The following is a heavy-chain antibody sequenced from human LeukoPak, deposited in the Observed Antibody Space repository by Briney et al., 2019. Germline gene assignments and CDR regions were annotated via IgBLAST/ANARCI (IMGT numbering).Heavy chain of an antibody. CDR1: GFIFSNYW. CDR2: IKYDGSET. V-gene: IGHV3-7*01. CDR3: ARDWYNWNPLDY. J-gene: IGHJ4*02. Sequence: GGSLRLSCEASGFIFSNYWMSWVRQAPGKGLEWVANIKYDGSETYYVDSVKGRFTISRDNGKNSLYLQMNSLRAEDTAVYYCARDWYNWNPLDYWGQGTLVTVSS. D-gene: IGHD1-20*01.